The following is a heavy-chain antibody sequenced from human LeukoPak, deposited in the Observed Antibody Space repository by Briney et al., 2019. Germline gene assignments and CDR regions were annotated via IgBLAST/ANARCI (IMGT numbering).Heavy chain of an antibody. Sequence: GGSLRLSCAASGFSLSSYSMSWVRQAPGKGLEWVSLISGSAGNTHYADSVKGRFTISRDISRNTLYLQMNSLRAEDTAVYYCAREDGVNYYDSSGYFDYWGQGTLVTVSS. CDR2: ISGSAGNT. J-gene: IGHJ4*02. CDR3: AREDGVNYYDSSGYFDY. V-gene: IGHV3-23*01. D-gene: IGHD3-22*01. CDR1: GFSLSSYS.